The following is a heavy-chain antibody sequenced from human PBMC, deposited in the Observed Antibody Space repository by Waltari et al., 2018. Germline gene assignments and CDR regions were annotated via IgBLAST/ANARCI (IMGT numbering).Heavy chain of an antibody. D-gene: IGHD3-3*01. CDR2: IKSKIDGGTT. V-gene: IGHV3-15*01. CDR3: AGGPGTYWSGLLDY. Sequence: EVRLVESGGNLVKAGGSLRLSCEVSGFTFRKILLIWVRQAPGKGLEWVGRIKSKIDGGTTDYAAPVRGRFTISRDDSKNMFYLEMDSLKTEDTAVYYCAGGPGTYWSGLLDYWGQGTLVTVSS. J-gene: IGHJ4*02. CDR1: GFTFRKIL.